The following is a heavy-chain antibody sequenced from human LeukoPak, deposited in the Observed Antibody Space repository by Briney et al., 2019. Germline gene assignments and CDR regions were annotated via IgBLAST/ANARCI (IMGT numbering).Heavy chain of an antibody. CDR2: ISGSGGST. J-gene: IGHJ4*02. Sequence: GGSLRLSCAASGFTFSSYAMSWVRQAPGKGLEWVSAISGSGGSTYYADSVKGRFTISRDNSKNTLYLQMNSLRAEDTAVYYCAKIRSPRITMIVVVDYFDYWGQGTLVIVSS. D-gene: IGHD3-22*01. CDR3: AKIRSPRITMIVVVDYFDY. CDR1: GFTFSSYA. V-gene: IGHV3-23*01.